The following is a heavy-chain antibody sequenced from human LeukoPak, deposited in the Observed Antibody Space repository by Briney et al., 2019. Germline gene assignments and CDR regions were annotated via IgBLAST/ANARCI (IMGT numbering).Heavy chain of an antibody. Sequence: PGGSLRLSCAASGFTFSSYWMSWVRQAPGKGLEWVANIKQDGSEKYYVDSVKGRFTISRDNAKDSLYLQMNSLRAEDTAVYYCATNDVRGYYFDYWGQGTLVTVSS. J-gene: IGHJ4*02. CDR3: ATNDVRGYYFDY. V-gene: IGHV3-7*03. CDR1: GFTFSSYW. CDR2: IKQDGSEK. D-gene: IGHD1-1*01.